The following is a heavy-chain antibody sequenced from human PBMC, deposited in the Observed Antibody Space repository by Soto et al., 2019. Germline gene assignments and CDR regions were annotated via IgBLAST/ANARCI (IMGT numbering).Heavy chain of an antibody. CDR1: GFTFSSYW. D-gene: IGHD1-1*01. CDR2: IKVDGSDK. J-gene: IGHJ5*02. Sequence: EVQLVESGGGLVQPGGSLRLSCAASGFTFSSYWMTWVRQAPGKGLEWVANIKVDGSDKYYADSVKGRFTISRDNAKNSPYLQMNSLTAEDTAVYHCARDSFATGSLDPWGQGSLVTVSS. V-gene: IGHV3-7*01. CDR3: ARDSFATGSLDP.